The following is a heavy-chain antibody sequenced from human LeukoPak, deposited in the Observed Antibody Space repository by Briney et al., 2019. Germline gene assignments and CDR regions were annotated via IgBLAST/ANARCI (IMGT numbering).Heavy chain of an antibody. CDR2: IYYSGST. J-gene: IGHJ4*02. D-gene: IGHD6-13*01. V-gene: IGHV4-59*01. Sequence: WGTLSLTCTVSGGSISSYYWSWIRQPPGKGLEWIGYIYYSGSTNYNPPLKSRVTISVDTSKHQFSLKVSSVTAADTAVYYCAGRGLGIAAAGRDYWGQGTLVTVSS. CDR3: AGRGLGIAAAGRDY. CDR1: GGSISSYY.